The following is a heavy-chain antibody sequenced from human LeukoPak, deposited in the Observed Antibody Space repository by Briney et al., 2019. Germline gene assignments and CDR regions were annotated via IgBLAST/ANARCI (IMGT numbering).Heavy chain of an antibody. V-gene: IGHV1-69*06. CDR1: GGTFSSYA. D-gene: IGHD6-19*01. CDR3: AQAVAQWLLPGRNNWFDP. CDR2: IIPIFGTA. Sequence: SVKVSCKASGGTFSSYAISWVRQAPGQGLEWMGGIIPIFGTANYAQKFQGRVTITADKSTSTAYMELSSLRSENTAVYYCAQAVAQWLLPGRNNWFDPWGQGTLVTVSS. J-gene: IGHJ5*02.